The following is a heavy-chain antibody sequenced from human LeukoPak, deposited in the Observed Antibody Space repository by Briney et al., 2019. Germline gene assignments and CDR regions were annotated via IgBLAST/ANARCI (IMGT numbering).Heavy chain of an antibody. CDR1: GFTFRSDS. Sequence: GGSLRLSCAASGFTFRSDSMNWVRQAPGKGLEWVSSISSNSSYIYYADSVKGRFTISRDNAKNSLYLQLNSLRAEDTAVYYCATSKSTAIWFGELPENVSANFDYWGQGTLVTVSS. CDR3: ATSKSTAIWFGELPENVSANFDY. CDR2: ISSNSSYI. V-gene: IGHV3-21*01. J-gene: IGHJ4*02. D-gene: IGHD3-10*01.